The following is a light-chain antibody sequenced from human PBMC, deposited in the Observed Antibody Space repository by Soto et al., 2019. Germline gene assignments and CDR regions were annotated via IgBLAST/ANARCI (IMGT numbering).Light chain of an antibody. CDR3: TSWTTSTTMI. J-gene: IGLJ2*01. CDR2: DVN. V-gene: IGLV2-14*03. CDR1: SSDIGAYNF. Sequence: QSALTQPASVSGSPGQSITISCTGTSSDIGAYNFVSWYQQHPGKAPKLMLYDVNIRPSGVSNRFSGSKSGNMASLTISGLQAEDEADYYCTSWTTSTTMIFGGGTKVTVL.